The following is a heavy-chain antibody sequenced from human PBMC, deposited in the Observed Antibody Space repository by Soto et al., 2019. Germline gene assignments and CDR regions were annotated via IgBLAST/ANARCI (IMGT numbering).Heavy chain of an antibody. CDR2: ISYDGSNK. V-gene: IGHV3-30-3*01. CDR3: ARDPLWGTAMVPWYFDL. CDR1: GFTFSSYA. J-gene: IGHJ2*01. Sequence: QVQLVESGGGVVQPGRSLRLSCAASGFTFSSYAMHWVRQAPGKGLEWVAVISYDGSNKYYADSVKGRFTISRDNSKNTLYLPMNSLRAEDTAVYYCARDPLWGTAMVPWYFDLWGRGTLVTVSS. D-gene: IGHD5-18*01.